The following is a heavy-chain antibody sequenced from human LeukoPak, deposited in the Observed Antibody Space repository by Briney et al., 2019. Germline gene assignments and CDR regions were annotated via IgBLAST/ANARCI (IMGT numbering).Heavy chain of an antibody. CDR2: IRSKTDGGTT. CDR1: GFTFSNAW. J-gene: IGHJ4*02. D-gene: IGHD6-19*01. Sequence: GGSLRLSCAASGFTFSNAWMSWVRQAPGKGLEWVGRIRSKTDGGTTDYGTPVKGRFTISRDDSTNTLYLQMNSLKTEDTAVYYCTTAVAGPYYFDSWGQGTLVTVSS. V-gene: IGHV3-15*01. CDR3: TTAVAGPYYFDS.